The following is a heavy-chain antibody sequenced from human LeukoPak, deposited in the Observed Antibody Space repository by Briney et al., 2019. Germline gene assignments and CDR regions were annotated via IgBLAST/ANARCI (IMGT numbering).Heavy chain of an antibody. V-gene: IGHV4-59*12. CDR3: ARGYSSGWIDY. J-gene: IGHJ4*02. CDR2: IYHSGST. Sequence: SETLSLTCTVSGGSISSYYWSWIRQPPGKGLGWIGYIYHSGSTYYNPSLKSRVTISVDRSKNQFSLKLSSVTAADTAVYYCARGYSSGWIDYWGQGTLVTVSS. D-gene: IGHD6-19*01. CDR1: GGSISSYY.